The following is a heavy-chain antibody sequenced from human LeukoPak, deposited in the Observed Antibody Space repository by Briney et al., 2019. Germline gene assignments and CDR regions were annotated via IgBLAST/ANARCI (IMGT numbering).Heavy chain of an antibody. D-gene: IGHD6-19*01. CDR2: ISYDGSNK. V-gene: IGHV3-30*01. J-gene: IGHJ4*02. Sequence: GGSLRLSCAASGFTFSSYAIHWVRQAPGKGLXXVAVISYDGSNKYYADSVKGRFTISRDNSKNTLYLQMNSLRAEDTAVYYCARENSGWEHFDYWGQGTLVTVSS. CDR1: GFTFSSYA. CDR3: ARENSGWEHFDY.